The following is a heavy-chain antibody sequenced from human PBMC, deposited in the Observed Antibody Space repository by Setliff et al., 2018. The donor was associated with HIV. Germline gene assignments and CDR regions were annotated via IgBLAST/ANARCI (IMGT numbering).Heavy chain of an antibody. D-gene: IGHD3-22*01. CDR1: GYTFTGYY. CDR3: ARDRDYYDSSTWDYYYYKMDV. V-gene: IGHV1-2*02. CDR2: INPNRGGT. Sequence: ASVKVSCTASGYTFTGYYIHWVQQAPGQGLEWMGWINPNRGGTNYAQKFQGRVTMTRDTTISTAYMELSRLRSDDTAVYYCARDRDYYDSSTWDYYYYKMDVWGKGTTVTVSS. J-gene: IGHJ6*03.